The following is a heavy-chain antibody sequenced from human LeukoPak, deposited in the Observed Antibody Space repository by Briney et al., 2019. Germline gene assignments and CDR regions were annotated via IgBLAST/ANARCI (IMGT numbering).Heavy chain of an antibody. CDR3: ARVSHYYGSGSQSLYYYYYMDV. Sequence: GGSLRLSCAASGFTFSSYWMSWVRQAPGKGLEWVANIKQDGSEKYYVDSVKGRFTISRDNAKNSLYLQMNSLRAEDTAVYYCARVSHYYGSGSQSLYYYYYMDVWGKGTTVTISS. CDR2: IKQDGSEK. J-gene: IGHJ6*03. D-gene: IGHD3-10*01. CDR1: GFTFSSYW. V-gene: IGHV3-7*03.